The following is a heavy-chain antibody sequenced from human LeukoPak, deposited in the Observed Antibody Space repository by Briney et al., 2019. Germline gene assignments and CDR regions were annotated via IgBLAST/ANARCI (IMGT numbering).Heavy chain of an antibody. CDR1: GGTFSSYA. CDR3: ARVLGPPQNFDY. V-gene: IGHV1-69*05. CDR2: IIPIFGTA. D-gene: IGHD1-14*01. J-gene: IGHJ4*02. Sequence: SVKVSCKASGGTFSSYAISWVRQAPGQGLEWMGGIIPIFGTANYAQRLQGRVTMTTDTSTSTAYMELRSLRSDDTAVYYCARVLGPPQNFDYWGQGTLVTVSS.